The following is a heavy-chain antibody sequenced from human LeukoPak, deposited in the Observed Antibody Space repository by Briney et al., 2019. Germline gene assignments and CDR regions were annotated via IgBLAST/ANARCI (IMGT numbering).Heavy chain of an antibody. Sequence: GRSLRLSCAASGFTFSSYAMSWVRQAPGKGLEWVSAISGSGGSTYYADSVKGRFTISRDNSKNTLYLQMNSLRAEDTAVYYCASSYSSSWYYYYGMDVWGKGTTVTVSS. CDR3: ASSYSSSWYYYYGMDV. V-gene: IGHV3-23*01. J-gene: IGHJ6*04. D-gene: IGHD6-13*01. CDR1: GFTFSSYA. CDR2: ISGSGGST.